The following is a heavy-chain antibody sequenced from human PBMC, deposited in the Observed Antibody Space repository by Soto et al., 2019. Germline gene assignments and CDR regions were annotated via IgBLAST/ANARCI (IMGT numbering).Heavy chain of an antibody. D-gene: IGHD6-19*01. CDR3: ARTNTTKTTTAAVAGIDY. CDR1: GFTFSSYG. Sequence: PGGSLRLSCAASGFTFSSYGMHWVRQAPGKGLEWVAVIWYDGSNKYYADSVKGRFTISRDNSKNTLYLQMNSLRAEDTAVYYCARTNTTKTTTAAVAGIDYWGQRTLVTVSS. J-gene: IGHJ4*02. CDR2: IWYDGSNK. V-gene: IGHV3-33*01.